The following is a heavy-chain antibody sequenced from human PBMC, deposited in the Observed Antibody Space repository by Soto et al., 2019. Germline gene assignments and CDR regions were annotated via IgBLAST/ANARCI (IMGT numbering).Heavy chain of an antibody. V-gene: IGHV4-31*03. D-gene: IGHD2-21*01. CDR2: IYYTGNT. CDR1: GGSISSGGYY. Sequence: PSETLSLTCTVSGGSISSGGYYWSWIRQHPGKGLEWIGYIYYTGNTYYNPSLRSRVTISVDTSKNQFSLKLSSVTAADTAVYYCARLWGWYFDYWGQGTQVTVSS. J-gene: IGHJ4*02. CDR3: ARLWGWYFDY.